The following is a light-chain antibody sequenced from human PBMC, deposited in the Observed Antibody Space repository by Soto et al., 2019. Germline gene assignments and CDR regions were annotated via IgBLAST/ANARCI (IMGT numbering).Light chain of an antibody. V-gene: IGKV1-9*01. Sequence: IQLTQSPSSLSASVGDRVTITCRASQGISSYLAWYQQKPGKAPKLLIYAASTLQSGVPSRFSGSGSGTDFTLTIISLQPEDFATYYCQHLNSYPLTFGGGTKVEIK. CDR3: QHLNSYPLT. CDR1: QGISSY. CDR2: AAS. J-gene: IGKJ4*01.